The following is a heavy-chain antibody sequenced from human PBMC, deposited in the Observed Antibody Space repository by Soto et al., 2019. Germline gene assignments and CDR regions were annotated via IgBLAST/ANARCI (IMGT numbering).Heavy chain of an antibody. J-gene: IGHJ4*02. CDR3: VREGPRKGTCLFDY. Sequence: QVQLVESGGGLVKPGGSLRLSCAASRFTFSDYSMSWVRQAPGRGPEWVAYISTSGSATFYADSVKGRFTITRDNTMSSLYLQMNSLRVEDAALYYCVREGPRKGTCLFDYWGQGTPVTVSP. V-gene: IGHV3-11*01. D-gene: IGHD3-10*01. CDR2: ISTSGSAT. CDR1: RFTFSDYS.